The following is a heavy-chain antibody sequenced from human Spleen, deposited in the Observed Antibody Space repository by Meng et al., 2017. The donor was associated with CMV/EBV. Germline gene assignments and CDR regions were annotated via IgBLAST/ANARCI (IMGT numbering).Heavy chain of an antibody. CDR1: GFSFSSYG. Sequence: GESLKISCAGSGFSFSSYGMRWVRQAPGKGLEWVAVIRYDGSNKFYADSVKGRFAISRDNSKNSLYLQMNSLRAEDTAVYYCAKDSDTAPSGWGQGTLVTVSS. CDR2: IRYDGSNK. V-gene: IGHV3-30*02. CDR3: AKDSDTAPSG. D-gene: IGHD5-18*01. J-gene: IGHJ4*02.